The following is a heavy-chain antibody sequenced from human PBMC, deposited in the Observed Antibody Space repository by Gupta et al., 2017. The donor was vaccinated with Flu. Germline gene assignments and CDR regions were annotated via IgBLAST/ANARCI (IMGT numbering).Heavy chain of an antibody. V-gene: IGHV3-9*01. CDR1: GFTFDDYA. D-gene: IGHD3-3*01. CDR2: ISWKSGSI. J-gene: IGHJ4*02. Sequence: EVQLVASGGGLVQPGRSMRLSCATFGFTFDDYAFQWVRKGPGKGMEWVSGISWKSGSIGYADSVKGRVTISRDNAKNSLYLQMNSLRAEDTALYYWAKDTESGVWIGYYFDYWGQGTLVTGAS. CDR3: AKDTESGVWIGYYFDY.